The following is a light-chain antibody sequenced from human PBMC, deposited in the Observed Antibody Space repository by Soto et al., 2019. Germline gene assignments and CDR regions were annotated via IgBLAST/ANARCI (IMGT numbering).Light chain of an antibody. J-gene: IGKJ1*01. CDR1: QSVSSN. CDR3: HQYDNWPRT. CDR2: GAS. Sequence: EIVMTQSPATLSVSPGERATLSCRASQSVSSNLAWYQLKPGQAPRLLIYGASTRATGIPVRFSGSGSGTQFTLTISSLQSEDFAVYYCHQYDNWPRTFGQGTKVEIK. V-gene: IGKV3-15*01.